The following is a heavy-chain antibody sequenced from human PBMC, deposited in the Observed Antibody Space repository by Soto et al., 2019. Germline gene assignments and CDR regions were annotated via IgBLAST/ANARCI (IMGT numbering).Heavy chain of an antibody. CDR2: INHSGST. Sequence: PSETLSLTCAVYGGSFSGYYWSWICQPPGKGLEWIGEINHSGSTNYNPSLKSRVTISVDTSKNQFSLKLSSVTAADTAVYYCARPIVVVVAATQIQFAFDIWGQGTMVTVSS. J-gene: IGHJ3*02. CDR3: ARPIVVVVAATQIQFAFDI. V-gene: IGHV4-34*01. CDR1: GGSFSGYY. D-gene: IGHD2-15*01.